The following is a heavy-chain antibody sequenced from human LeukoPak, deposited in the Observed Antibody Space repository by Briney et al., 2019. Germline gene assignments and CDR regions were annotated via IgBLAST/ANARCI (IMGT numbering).Heavy chain of an antibody. D-gene: IGHD1-1*01. CDR3: AKGTGENYYYYYMDV. J-gene: IGHJ6*03. V-gene: IGHV3-48*03. CDR1: GFTFSSYE. CDR2: ISSSGSTI. Sequence: GGSLRLSCAASGFTFSSYEMNWVRQAPGKGLEWVSYISSSGSTIYYADSVKGRFTISRDNAKNSLYLQMNSLRAEDTAVYYCAKGTGENYYYYYMDVWGKGTTVTISS.